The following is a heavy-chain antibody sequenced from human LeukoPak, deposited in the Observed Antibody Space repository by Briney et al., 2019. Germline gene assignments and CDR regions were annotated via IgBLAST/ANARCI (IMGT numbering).Heavy chain of an antibody. CDR1: GGSISSGDYY. J-gene: IGHJ4*02. D-gene: IGHD5-18*01. CDR3: ASFTAMVSFDY. V-gene: IGHV4-30-4*08. CDR2: IYYSGST. Sequence: SQTLSLTCTVPGGSISSGDYYWSWIRQPPGKGLEWIGYIYYSGSTYYNPSLKSRVTISVGTSKNQFSLKLSSVTAADTAVYYCASFTAMVSFDYWGQGTLVTVSS.